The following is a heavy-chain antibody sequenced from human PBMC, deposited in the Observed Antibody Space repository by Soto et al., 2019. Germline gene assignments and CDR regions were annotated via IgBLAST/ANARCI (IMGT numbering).Heavy chain of an antibody. D-gene: IGHD2-2*01. CDR1: GFTFISCA. CDR3: AKARGSSTPAPGSY. CDR2: ISGSGGST. J-gene: IGHJ4*02. Sequence: GGSLRLSCAAAGFTFISCAMSWVRQAPGKGLEWVSAISGSGGSTYYADSVKGRFTISRDNSKNTLYLQMNSLGAEDTAVYYCAKARGSSTPAPGSYWGQGTLVTAPQ. V-gene: IGHV3-23*01.